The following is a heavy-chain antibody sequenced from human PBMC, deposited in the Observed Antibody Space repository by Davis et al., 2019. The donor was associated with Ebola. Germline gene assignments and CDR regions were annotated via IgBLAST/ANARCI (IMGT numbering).Heavy chain of an antibody. Sequence: GESLKISCAASGFTFSSYAMSWVRQASGKGLEWVSAISGSGATTYYADSVKGRFTISRDNSKNTLYLQMNSLRADDTALYYCAKGGARYFYHYYGMDVWGQGTTVTVSS. CDR2: ISGSGATT. CDR3: AKGGARYFYHYYGMDV. J-gene: IGHJ6*02. D-gene: IGHD2/OR15-2a*01. CDR1: GFTFSSYA. V-gene: IGHV3-23*01.